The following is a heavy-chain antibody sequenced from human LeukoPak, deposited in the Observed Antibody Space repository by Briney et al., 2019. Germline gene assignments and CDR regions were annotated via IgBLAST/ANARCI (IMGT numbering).Heavy chain of an antibody. V-gene: IGHV3-48*03. D-gene: IGHD3-10*01. CDR3: ARGGVEWYFDY. J-gene: IGHJ4*02. Sequence: PGVSLRLSCAASGFTFSSYETNWVRQAPGKGLEWVSYISSSGSTIYYADSVKGRFTISRDNAKNSLYLQMNSLRAEDTAVYYCARGGVEWYFDYWGQGTLVTVSS. CDR1: GFTFSSYE. CDR2: ISSSGSTI.